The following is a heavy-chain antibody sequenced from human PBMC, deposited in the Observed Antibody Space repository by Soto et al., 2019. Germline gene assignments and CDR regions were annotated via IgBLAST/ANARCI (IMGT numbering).Heavy chain of an antibody. CDR3: ARDPIYGSGSYYYYGMDV. D-gene: IGHD3-10*01. CDR2: IIPIFGTA. J-gene: IGHJ6*02. V-gene: IGHV1-69*12. CDR1: GGTFSSYA. Sequence: QVQLVQSGAEVKKPGSSVKVSCKASGGTFSSYAISWVRQAPGQGLEWMGGIIPIFGTANYAQKFQGRVTITADESTSTAYMELSSLRSEDTAVYYCARDPIYGSGSYYYYGMDVWGQGTTVTVSS.